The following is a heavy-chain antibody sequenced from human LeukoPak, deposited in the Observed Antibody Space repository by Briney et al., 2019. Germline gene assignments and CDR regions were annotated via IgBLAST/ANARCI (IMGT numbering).Heavy chain of an antibody. J-gene: IGHJ6*03. D-gene: IGHD1-1*01. V-gene: IGHV3-53*01. CDR2: IYSGGTT. Sequence: PGGSLRLSYAASWLNLSCTFILWAGQAPGKGMEWVSVIYSGGTTYYADSVRGRFTISRDNSKNTLYLHMNSLSAEDTEVYYCAGDGDGYKYMDVWGKGTTVTVSS. CDR3: AGDGDGYKYMDV. CDR1: WLNLSCTF.